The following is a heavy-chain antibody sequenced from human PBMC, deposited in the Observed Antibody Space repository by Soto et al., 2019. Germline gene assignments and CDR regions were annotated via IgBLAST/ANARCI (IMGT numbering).Heavy chain of an antibody. CDR2: ISYDGSNK. D-gene: IGHD6-6*01. J-gene: IGHJ4*02. CDR3: AKDQEYSSSSPFDY. CDR1: GFTFSSYG. Sequence: PVGSLRLSCAASGFTFSSYGMHWVRQAPGKGLEWVAVISYDGSNKYYADSVKGRFTISRDNSKNTLYLQMNSLRAEDTAVYYCAKDQEYSSSSPFDYWGQGTLVTVSS. V-gene: IGHV3-30*18.